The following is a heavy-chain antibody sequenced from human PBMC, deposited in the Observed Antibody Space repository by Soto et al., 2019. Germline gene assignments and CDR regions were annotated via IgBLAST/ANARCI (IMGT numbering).Heavy chain of an antibody. Sequence: EVQLVESGGGLVQPGRSLRLSCAASGFTFDDYAMHWVRQAPGKGLEWVSGISWNSGSIGYADSVKGRFTISRDNAKKSLFMVMVSLSVGATALYYCAKGTWSQLLPFSSFDFWGQGTLVTVSS. CDR1: GFTFDDYA. CDR3: AKGTWSQLLPFSSFDF. V-gene: IGHV3-9*01. CDR2: ISWNSGSI. D-gene: IGHD2-2*01. J-gene: IGHJ4*02.